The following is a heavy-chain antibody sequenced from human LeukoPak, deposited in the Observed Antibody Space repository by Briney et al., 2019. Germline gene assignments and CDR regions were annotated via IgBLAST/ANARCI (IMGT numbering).Heavy chain of an antibody. V-gene: IGHV4-39*07. CDR2: IYYSGTT. CDR3: ARGPRGYSYGYFDY. J-gene: IGHJ4*02. Sequence: SETLSLTCTVSGGSFSSSGYYWGWIRQPPGKGLEWIGSIYYSGTTYYNPSLKSRVTISLDTSKNQLSLKLSSVTAADTAVYYCARGPRGYSYGYFDYWGQGTLVTVSS. D-gene: IGHD5-18*01. CDR1: GGSFSSSGYY.